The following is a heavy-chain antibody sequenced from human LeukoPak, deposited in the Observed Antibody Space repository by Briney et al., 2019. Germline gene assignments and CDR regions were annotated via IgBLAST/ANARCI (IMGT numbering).Heavy chain of an antibody. CDR2: INHSGST. V-gene: IGHV4-34*01. CDR3: ARGRTLSCDSIGFRTLFDY. Sequence: SETLSLTCAVYGGSFSGYYWSWIRQPPGKGLEWIGEINHSGSTNYNPSLKSRVTISVDTSKNQFSLKLSSVTAADTAVYYCARGRTLSCDSIGFRTLFDYWGQGNLATASS. J-gene: IGHJ4*02. CDR1: GGSFSGYY. D-gene: IGHD3-22*01.